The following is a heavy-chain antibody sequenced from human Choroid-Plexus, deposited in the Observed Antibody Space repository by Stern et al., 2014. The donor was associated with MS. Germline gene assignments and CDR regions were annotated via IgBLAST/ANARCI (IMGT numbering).Heavy chain of an antibody. CDR1: GFTFGSCA. CDR3: AKDRPYLTYFSDH. D-gene: IGHD2/OR15-2a*01. Sequence: VQLVESGGGVVQPGRPLRLSCVASGFTFGSCAMHWVRQAPGKGLEWVAGVSYDGSNKDYADSVKGRFTNSRDNSQNTLYMQMSSLSPEDTAVYYCAKDRPYLTYFSDHWGKGSLVTVSS. CDR2: VSYDGSNK. J-gene: IGHJ5*02. V-gene: IGHV3-30*18.